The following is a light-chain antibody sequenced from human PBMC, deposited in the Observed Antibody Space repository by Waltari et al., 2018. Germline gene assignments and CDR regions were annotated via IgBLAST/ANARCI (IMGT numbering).Light chain of an antibody. Sequence: EIVMTQSPATLSVSPGERGTLSCRASQSISSYLAWYQHNPGQAPRLLIHGASTRATDIPARFSGSGSGTEFTLTITGLQSEDFAVYYCQHYYNWPRAFGPGTNVEIK. CDR1: QSISSY. CDR2: GAS. V-gene: IGKV3-15*01. J-gene: IGKJ1*01. CDR3: QHYYNWPRA.